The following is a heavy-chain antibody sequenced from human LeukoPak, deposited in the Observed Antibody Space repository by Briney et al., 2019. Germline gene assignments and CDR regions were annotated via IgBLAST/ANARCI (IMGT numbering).Heavy chain of an antibody. CDR3: ARETGHYYDSSGFFDY. CDR1: GFTVSSNY. V-gene: IGHV3-53*01. Sequence: GGSLRLSCAASGFTVSSNYMSWVRQAPGKGLEWVSVIYRGGSTYYADSVKGRFTISRDNSKNTLYLQMNSLRAEDTAVYYCARETGHYYDSSGFFDYWGQGTLVTVSS. J-gene: IGHJ4*02. CDR2: IYRGGST. D-gene: IGHD3-22*01.